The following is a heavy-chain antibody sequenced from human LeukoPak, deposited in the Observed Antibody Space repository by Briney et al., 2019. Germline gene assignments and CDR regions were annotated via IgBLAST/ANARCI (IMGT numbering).Heavy chain of an antibody. CDR1: GFSFSSYA. CDR3: AKTPYYDSSGYYLHFDY. CDR2: ISGSGGST. V-gene: IGHV3-23*01. D-gene: IGHD3-22*01. J-gene: IGHJ4*02. Sequence: GGSLRLSCAASGFSFSSYAMSWVRQAPGKGLEWVSAISGSGGSTYYADSVKGRFTISRDNSKNTLYLQMNSLRAEDTAVYYCAKTPYYDSSGYYLHFDYWGQGTLVTVSS.